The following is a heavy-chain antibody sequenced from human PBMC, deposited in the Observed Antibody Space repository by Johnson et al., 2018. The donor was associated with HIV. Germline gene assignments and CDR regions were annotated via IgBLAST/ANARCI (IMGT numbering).Heavy chain of an antibody. Sequence: VQLVESGGGLVQPGRSLRLSCAASGFTFDDYAMHWVRQAPGKGLEWVSGITWNSGSMGYADSVRGRFTISRDNAKNSLYLQMNSLRAEDTALYYCAKAGYSYGSPLGYAFDIWGQGTMVTVSS. CDR2: ITWNSGSM. J-gene: IGHJ3*02. CDR1: GFTFDDYA. CDR3: AKAGYSYGSPLGYAFDI. V-gene: IGHV3-9*01. D-gene: IGHD5-18*01.